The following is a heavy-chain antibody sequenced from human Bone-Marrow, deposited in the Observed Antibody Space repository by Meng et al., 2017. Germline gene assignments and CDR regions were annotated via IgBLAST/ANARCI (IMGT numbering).Heavy chain of an antibody. D-gene: IGHD4-11*01. CDR3: ARGPTTMAHDFDY. Sequence: QGQRQQWGAGLLKPSETLSLTCVVSGGSFSDYYWSWIRQPPGKGLEWIGEINHSGSTNYNPSLESRATISVDTSQNNLSLKLSSVTAADSAVYYCARGPTTMAHDFDYWGQGTLVTVSS. CDR1: GGSFSDYY. J-gene: IGHJ4*02. V-gene: IGHV4-34*01. CDR2: INHSGST.